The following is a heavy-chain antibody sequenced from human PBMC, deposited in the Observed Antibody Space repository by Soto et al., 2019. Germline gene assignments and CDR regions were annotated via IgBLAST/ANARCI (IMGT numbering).Heavy chain of an antibody. Sequence: SETLSLTCTVSGDSISSADYYWSWIRQTPGKGLEWIGHIFYSGTTYYNPSLKSRLTISVDTSKNHFSLRLTSVTAADTAVYYCARDLWVEPELYYYGMDVWGQGTTVTVYS. J-gene: IGHJ6*02. CDR3: ARDLWVEPELYYYGMDV. D-gene: IGHD1-1*01. V-gene: IGHV4-30-4*01. CDR2: IFYSGTT. CDR1: GDSISSADYY.